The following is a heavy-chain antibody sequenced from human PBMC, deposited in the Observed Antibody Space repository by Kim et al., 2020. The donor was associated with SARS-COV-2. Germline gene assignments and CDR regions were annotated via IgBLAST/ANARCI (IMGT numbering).Heavy chain of an antibody. J-gene: IGHJ4*02. CDR2: ISGSGGST. CDR3: AIIPPPLLFEAFADY. CDR1: GFTFSTYA. Sequence: GGSLRLSCAASGFTFSTYAMSWVRQAPGKGLEWVSGISGSGGSTYYADSVKGRFTISRDNSKNTLYLQMNSLRAEDTAVYYCAIIPPPLLFEAFADYWGQGTLVTVSS. D-gene: IGHD2-21*02. V-gene: IGHV3-23*01.